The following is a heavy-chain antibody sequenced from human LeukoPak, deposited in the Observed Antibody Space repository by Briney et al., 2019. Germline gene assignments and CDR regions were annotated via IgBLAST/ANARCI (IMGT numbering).Heavy chain of an antibody. D-gene: IGHD3-3*01. Sequence: SETLSLTCTVSGGSISSYYWSWIRQPPGKGLEWIGYIYYSGSTNYNPSLKSRVTISVDTSKNQFSLKLSSVTAADTAVYYCARHVFGVVLKSASGYYFDYWGQGTLVTVSS. V-gene: IGHV4-59*08. J-gene: IGHJ4*02. CDR1: GGSISSYY. CDR2: IYYSGST. CDR3: ARHVFGVVLKSASGYYFDY.